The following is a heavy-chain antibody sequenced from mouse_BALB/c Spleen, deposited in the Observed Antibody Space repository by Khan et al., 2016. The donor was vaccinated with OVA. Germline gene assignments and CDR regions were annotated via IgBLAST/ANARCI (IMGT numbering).Heavy chain of an antibody. CDR2: INPNNGGT. CDR3: TRSGYGSFAY. CDR1: GYTFSSYY. D-gene: IGHD2-2*01. Sequence: QVHVKQSGAELVKPGASVKLSCKASGYTFSSYYLYWVKQRPGQGLEWIGEINPNNGGTNFNEKFKSKATLTVDKSSSTAYMQLSSLTSEASAVYYCTRSGYGSFAYWGQGTLVTVSA. J-gene: IGHJ3*01. V-gene: IGHV1S81*02.